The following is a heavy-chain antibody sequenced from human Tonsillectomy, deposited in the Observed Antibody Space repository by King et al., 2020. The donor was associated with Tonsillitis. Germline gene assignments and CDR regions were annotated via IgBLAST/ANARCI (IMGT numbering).Heavy chain of an antibody. V-gene: IGHV3-23*04. CDR3: TKDRTPPTLRKGRWGGVVSPTYSYLDV. CDR2: ISGMGDCT. Sequence: VQLVESGGGLVQPGGSLRLSCAASGFTFGNDAMSWVRQAPGKGLEWFSAISGMGDCTSLSDSLKCRFHTSGDSTKNTLYLQMNSLRAEDTAVYYCTKDRTPPTLRKGRWGGVVSPTYSYLDVWGKGTTVTVSS. CDR1: GFTFGNDA. D-gene: IGHD3-3*01. J-gene: IGHJ6*03.